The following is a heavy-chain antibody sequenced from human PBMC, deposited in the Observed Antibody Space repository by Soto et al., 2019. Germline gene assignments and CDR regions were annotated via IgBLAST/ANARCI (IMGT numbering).Heavy chain of an antibody. CDR2: ISWNSGSI. V-gene: IGHV3-9*01. Sequence: EVQLVESGGGLVQPGRSLRLSCAASGFTFDDYAMHWVRQAPGKGLEWVSGISWNSGSIGYADSVKGRFTISRDNAKNSLYLQMNSLRAEDTALYYCAKDMGPTVAGVFDYWGQGTLVTVSS. CDR1: GFTFDDYA. D-gene: IGHD6-19*01. J-gene: IGHJ4*02. CDR3: AKDMGPTVAGVFDY.